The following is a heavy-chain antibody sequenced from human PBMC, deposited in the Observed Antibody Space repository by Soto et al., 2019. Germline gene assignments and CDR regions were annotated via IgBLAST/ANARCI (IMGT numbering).Heavy chain of an antibody. CDR3: AREDGVVGSSSAFDH. Sequence: PGGSLRLSCAASGFTFSDYYMNWVRQAPGKGLEWVSSINGRSNYVYYADSVKGRFTISRDNAKNSLYLQMNRLRAEDTAIYYCAREDGVVGSSSAFDHWGLGTLVTVSS. CDR2: INGRSNYV. J-gene: IGHJ4*02. V-gene: IGHV3-21*01. CDR1: GFTFSDYY. D-gene: IGHD1-26*01.